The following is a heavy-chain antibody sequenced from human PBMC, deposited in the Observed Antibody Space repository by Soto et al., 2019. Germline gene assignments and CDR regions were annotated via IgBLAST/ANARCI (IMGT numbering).Heavy chain of an antibody. J-gene: IGHJ4*02. CDR2: IDPSDSYT. CDR1: GYSFTSYW. CDR3: ARRRYSSSWHFDY. D-gene: IGHD6-13*01. Sequence: GEALKISCKGSGYSFTSYWISWVRQMPGKGLEWMGRIDPSDSYTNYSPSFQGHVTISADKSISTAFLKWSSLKDSATAMYYWARRRYSSSWHFDYWGQGTLVTVSS. V-gene: IGHV5-10-1*01.